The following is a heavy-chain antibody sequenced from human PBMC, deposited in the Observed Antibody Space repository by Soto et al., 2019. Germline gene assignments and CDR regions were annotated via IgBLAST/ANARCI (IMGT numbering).Heavy chain of an antibody. CDR1: GFTFSSYS. V-gene: IGHV3-21*01. D-gene: IGHD2-21*01. CDR2: ISSSSSYI. CDR3: AQNGGEQKDDAFDI. Sequence: GGSLRLSCAASGFTFSSYSMNWVRQAPGKGLEWVSSISSSSSYIYYADSVKGRFTISRDNAKNSLYLQMNSLRAEDTAVYYCAQNGGEQKDDAFDIWGQGTMVTVSS. J-gene: IGHJ3*02.